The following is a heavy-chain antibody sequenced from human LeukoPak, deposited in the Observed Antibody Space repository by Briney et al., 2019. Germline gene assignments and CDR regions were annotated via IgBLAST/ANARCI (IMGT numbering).Heavy chain of an antibody. CDR3: TREGDGKYYYGSGSPYYGMDV. CDR2: IRGTADGGTT. V-gene: IGHV3-49*03. Sequence: GGSLRLSCTASGFTFGDYAMSWFRQAPGKGLEWVGFIRGTADGGTTEYAASVKGRFTISRDDSKSLAYLQMNSLKTEDTAVYYCTREGDGKYYYGSGSPYYGMDVWGQGTTVTVSS. J-gene: IGHJ6*02. CDR1: GFTFGDYA. D-gene: IGHD3-10*01.